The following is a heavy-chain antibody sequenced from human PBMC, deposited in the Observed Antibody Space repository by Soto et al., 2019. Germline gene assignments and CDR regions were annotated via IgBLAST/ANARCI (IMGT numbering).Heavy chain of an antibody. J-gene: IGHJ6*02. CDR3: ARWPDGYYYYGMDV. CDR2: MNPNSGNT. CDR1: GYTFTSYD. Sequence: QVQLVQYGAEVKKPGASVKVSCKASGYTFTSYDIHWVRQATGQGLEWMGWMNPNSGNTVYAQKFQGRVTMTRNTSISTAYMELSSLRSEDTAVYYCARWPDGYYYYGMDVWGQGTTVTVSS. V-gene: IGHV1-8*01.